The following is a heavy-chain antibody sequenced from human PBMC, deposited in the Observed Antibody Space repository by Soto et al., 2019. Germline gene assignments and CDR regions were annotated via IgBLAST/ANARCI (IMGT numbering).Heavy chain of an antibody. D-gene: IGHD1-26*01. CDR2: INHSGST. V-gene: IGHV4-34*01. CDR3: ARGTMIVGATYYFDY. CDR1: GGSFSGYY. Sequence: PSETLPRTCAVYGGSFSGYYWSWLRQQPGKGLEWIGEINHSGSTNYNPSLKSRVTISVDTSKNQFSLKLSSVTAADTALYYCARGTMIVGATYYFDYWGKGTLVTVSS. J-gene: IGHJ4*02.